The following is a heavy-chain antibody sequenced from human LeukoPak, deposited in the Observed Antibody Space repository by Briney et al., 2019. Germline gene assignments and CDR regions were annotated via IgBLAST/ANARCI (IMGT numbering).Heavy chain of an antibody. CDR2: ISSSSSYI. J-gene: IGHJ4*02. CDR3: AREGAAAAPY. CDR1: GFTFSSYS. D-gene: IGHD6-13*01. V-gene: IGHV3-21*01. Sequence: GGSLRLSCAASGFTFSSYSMNWVRQAPGKGLEWVSAISSSSSYIYYADSVKGRFTISRDNARNSLYLQMNSLRAEDTAMYYCAREGAAAAPYWGQGTLVTVYS.